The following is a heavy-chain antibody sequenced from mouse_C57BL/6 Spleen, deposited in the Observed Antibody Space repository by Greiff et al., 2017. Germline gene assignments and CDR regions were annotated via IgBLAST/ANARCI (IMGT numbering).Heavy chain of an antibody. D-gene: IGHD2-5*01. CDR1: GYAFSSYW. CDR2: IYPGDGDT. Sequence: QVQLQQSGAELVKPGASVKISCKASGYAFSSYWMNWVKQRPGKGLEWIGQIYPGDGDTNYNGKFKGKATLTADKASSTAYMQLSSLTSEDSAVYFCARGRYSTNYYAMDYWGQGTSVTVSS. CDR3: ARGRYSTNYYAMDY. J-gene: IGHJ4*01. V-gene: IGHV1-80*01.